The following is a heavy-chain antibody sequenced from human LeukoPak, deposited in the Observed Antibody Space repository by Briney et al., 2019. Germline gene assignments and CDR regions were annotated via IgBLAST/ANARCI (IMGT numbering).Heavy chain of an antibody. CDR1: GFTFSSYS. J-gene: IGHJ6*02. D-gene: IGHD4-17*01. Sequence: GGSLRLSCAASGFTFSSYSMNWVRQAPGKGLEWVSSISSSSSYIYYADSVKGRFTISRDNAKNSLYLQMNSLGAEDTAVYYCARAPPSDYGDYGEVGYYYDGMDVWGQGTTVTVSS. V-gene: IGHV3-21*01. CDR2: ISSSSSYI. CDR3: ARAPPSDYGDYGEVGYYYDGMDV.